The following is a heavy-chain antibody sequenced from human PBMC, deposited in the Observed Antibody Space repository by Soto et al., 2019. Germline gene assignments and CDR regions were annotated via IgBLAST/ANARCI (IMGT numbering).Heavy chain of an antibody. D-gene: IGHD3-3*01. J-gene: IGHJ4*02. CDR1: GFTFSSYA. CDR2: ISGSGGST. Sequence: GGSLRLSCAASGFTFSSYAMSWVRQAPGKGLEWVSAISGSGGSTYYADSVKGRFTISRDNSKNTLYLQMNSLRAEDTAVYYCAKDSDYDFWSEAPFDYWGQGTLVTVS. CDR3: AKDSDYDFWSEAPFDY. V-gene: IGHV3-23*01.